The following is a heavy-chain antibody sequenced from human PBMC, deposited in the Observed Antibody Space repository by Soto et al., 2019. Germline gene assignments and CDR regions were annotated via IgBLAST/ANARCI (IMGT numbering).Heavy chain of an antibody. Sequence: ASVKVSCKASGYLFTDYYIHWVRQAPGQGLEWVGWMNPKSGTSNSAQKFQGSVTMTRDTSISTAYMEVKRLKSDHTAVYRCARGGYGYSSDPIDYWGQGALVTVSS. CDR3: ARGGYGYSSDPIDY. CDR2: MNPKSGTS. CDR1: GYLFTDYY. V-gene: IGHV1-2*02. D-gene: IGHD6-19*01. J-gene: IGHJ4*02.